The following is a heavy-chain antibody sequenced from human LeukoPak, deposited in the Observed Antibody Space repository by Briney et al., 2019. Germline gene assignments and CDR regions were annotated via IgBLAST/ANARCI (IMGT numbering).Heavy chain of an antibody. Sequence: GGSLRLSCAGSGFTFSNHWMSWIRQAPGKGLEWVSSISRSGSTKYYADSVKGRFTISRDNSKNTLYLQMNSLRAEDTAVYYCAKVVGATSGPNYYYYMDVWGKGTTVTISS. CDR2: ISRSGSTK. CDR3: AKVVGATSGPNYYYYMDV. CDR1: GFTFSNHW. J-gene: IGHJ6*03. V-gene: IGHV3-48*01. D-gene: IGHD1-26*01.